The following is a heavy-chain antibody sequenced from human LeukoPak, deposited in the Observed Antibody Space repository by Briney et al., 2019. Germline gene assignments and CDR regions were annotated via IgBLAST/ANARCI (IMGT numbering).Heavy chain of an antibody. J-gene: IGHJ3*02. CDR3: ARATYYYDSSGYGDAFDI. CDR1: GGTFSSYA. V-gene: IGHV1-69*05. Sequence: SVKVSCMASGGTFSSYAISWVRQAPGQGLEWMGGIIPIFGTANYAQKFQGRVTITTDESTSTAYMELSSLRSEDTAVYYCARATYYYDSSGYGDAFDIWGQGTMVTVSS. CDR2: IIPIFGTA. D-gene: IGHD3-22*01.